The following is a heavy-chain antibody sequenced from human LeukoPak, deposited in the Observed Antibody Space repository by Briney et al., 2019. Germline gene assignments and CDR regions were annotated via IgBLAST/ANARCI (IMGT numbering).Heavy chain of an antibody. V-gene: IGHV3-7*03. Sequence: GGSLRLSCAASGFTFSSYWMSWVRQAPGKGLEWVANIKQDGSEKYYVDSVKGRFTISRDNDKNSLYLQMNSLRAEDMALYYCASQSGAHLYYYDSSGALDYWGQGTLVTVSS. J-gene: IGHJ4*02. CDR2: IKQDGSEK. D-gene: IGHD3-22*01. CDR3: ASQSGAHLYYYDSSGALDY. CDR1: GFTFSSYW.